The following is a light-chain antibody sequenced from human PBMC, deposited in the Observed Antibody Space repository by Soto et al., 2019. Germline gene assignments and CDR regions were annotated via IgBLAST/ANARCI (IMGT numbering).Light chain of an antibody. V-gene: IGLV2-14*01. CDR3: SSHTHIGTTV. J-gene: IGLJ3*02. CDR1: SSDVGGYNF. CDR2: EVS. Sequence: QSALTQPASVSGSPGQSITISCTGTSSDVGGYNFVSWYQQHPGKAPRLMIFEVSDRPSGVSNRFSGSKSGNTASLTISGLQAEDEADYYFSSHTHIGTTVFGGGTQLTVL.